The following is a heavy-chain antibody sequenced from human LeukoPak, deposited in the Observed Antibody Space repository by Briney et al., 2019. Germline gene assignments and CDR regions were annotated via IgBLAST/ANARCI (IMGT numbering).Heavy chain of an antibody. Sequence: GESLKISGQASGYSFTTYWSSGLRQMPGKGLEWMGRIDPSDSYTNYSPSFEGHVTISADKSISTAYLQWSSLKASDTAMYYCARREPGTTRFFDIWGQGTMVTVSS. CDR3: ARREPGTTRFFDI. V-gene: IGHV5-10-1*01. CDR2: IDPSDSYT. J-gene: IGHJ3*02. D-gene: IGHD1-7*01. CDR1: GYSFTTYW.